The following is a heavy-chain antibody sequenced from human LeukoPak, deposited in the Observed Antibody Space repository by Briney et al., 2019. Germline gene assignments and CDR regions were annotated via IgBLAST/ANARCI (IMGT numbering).Heavy chain of an antibody. CDR3: ARHLERRYHYYMDV. D-gene: IGHD1-1*01. CDR1: GGTFSSYA. CDR2: IIPIFATT. Sequence: SVKVSCKASGGTFSSYAISWVRQAPGQGLEWMGGIIPIFATTNYAQKFQGRVTITADESTSTAYMELSSLRSEDTAVYYCARHLERRYHYYMDVWGKGTTVTVSS. V-gene: IGHV1-69*01. J-gene: IGHJ6*03.